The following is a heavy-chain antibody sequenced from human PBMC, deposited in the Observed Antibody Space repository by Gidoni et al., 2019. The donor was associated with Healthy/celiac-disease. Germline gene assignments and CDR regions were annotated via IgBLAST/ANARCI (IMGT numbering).Heavy chain of an antibody. J-gene: IGHJ4*02. D-gene: IGHD2-15*01. Sequence: QVQLVQSGAELKKPGASVKVSCKASGYTFTSYCISWVRQAPGQGLEWMGWISAYNGNTNYAQKLQGRVTMTTDTSTSTAYMELRSLRSDDTAVYYCARDLLVYCSGGSCYADYWGQGTLVTVSS. V-gene: IGHV1-18*01. CDR2: ISAYNGNT. CDR3: ARDLLVYCSGGSCYADY. CDR1: GYTFTSYC.